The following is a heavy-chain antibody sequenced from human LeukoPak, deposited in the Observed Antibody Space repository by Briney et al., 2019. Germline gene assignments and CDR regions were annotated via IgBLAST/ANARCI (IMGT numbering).Heavy chain of an antibody. Sequence: GGSLRLSCAASGFTFSNYAMNWVRQAPGKGLEWVAVISYDGNKKYYADSVEGRFTISRDNSKNTLYLHMNSLRAEDTAVYYCARLSVGGSGSEINWFDPWGQGTLVTVSS. CDR3: ARLSVGGSGSEINWFDP. D-gene: IGHD3-10*01. J-gene: IGHJ5*02. V-gene: IGHV3-30*04. CDR1: GFTFSNYA. CDR2: ISYDGNKK.